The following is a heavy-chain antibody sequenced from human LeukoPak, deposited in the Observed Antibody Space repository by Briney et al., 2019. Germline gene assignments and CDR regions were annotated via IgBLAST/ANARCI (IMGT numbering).Heavy chain of an antibody. CDR2: INQSGRT. Sequence: SETLSLTCGFYGGPFRNYYWSCIRQSPGKGLEWIGEINQSGRTNYNPSLKTRLTISVDTAKNLFSLNLTSMTAADTATYYCAVRDGHSTSAVDTWGQGSLVTVSS. V-gene: IGHV4-34*01. CDR3: AVRDGHSTSAVDT. CDR1: GGPFRNYY. J-gene: IGHJ5*02. D-gene: IGHD5-24*01.